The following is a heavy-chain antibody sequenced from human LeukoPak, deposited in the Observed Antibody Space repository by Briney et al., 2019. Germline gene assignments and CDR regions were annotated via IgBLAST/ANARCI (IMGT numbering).Heavy chain of an antibody. CDR3: ATVDPLYCSGGSCSPDDAFDI. CDR2: FDPEDGET. Sequence: WASVKVSCKVSGYTLTELSMHWVRQAPGKGLEWMGGFDPEDGETIYAQKFQGRVTMTEDTSTDTAYMELSSLRSEDTAVYYCATVDPLYCSGGSCSPDDAFDIWGQGTMVTVSS. J-gene: IGHJ3*02. D-gene: IGHD2-15*01. CDR1: GYTLTELS. V-gene: IGHV1-24*01.